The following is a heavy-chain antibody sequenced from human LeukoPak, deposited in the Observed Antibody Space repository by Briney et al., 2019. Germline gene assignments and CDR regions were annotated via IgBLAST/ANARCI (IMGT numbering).Heavy chain of an antibody. CDR1: GGTFSSYA. CDR3: ASGVFYDILTGPHYYYGMDV. Sequence: SVKVSCKASGGTFSSYAISWVRQAPGQGLGWMGGIIPIFGTANYAQKFQGRVTITADKSTSTAYMELSSLRSEDTAVYYCASGVFYDILTGPHYYYGMDVWGKGTTVTVSS. D-gene: IGHD3-9*01. V-gene: IGHV1-69*06. CDR2: IIPIFGTA. J-gene: IGHJ6*04.